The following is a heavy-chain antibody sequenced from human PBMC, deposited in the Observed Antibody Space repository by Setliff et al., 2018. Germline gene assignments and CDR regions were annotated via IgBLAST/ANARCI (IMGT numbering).Heavy chain of an antibody. CDR3: AREGGGSGWTPDS. Sequence: SETLSLTCAVSGYSISSGYYWGWIRQPPGKGLEWIGSIYHNGNSYYNPSLKSRVTISVDTSKNQFSLNLRAMTAADTAVYYCAREGGGSGWTPDSWGQGTLVTVSS. CDR2: IYHNGNS. CDR1: GYSISSGYY. V-gene: IGHV4-38-2*02. D-gene: IGHD6-19*01. J-gene: IGHJ4*02.